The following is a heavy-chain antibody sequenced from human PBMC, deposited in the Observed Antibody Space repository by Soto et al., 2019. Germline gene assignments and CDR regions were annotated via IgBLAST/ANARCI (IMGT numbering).Heavy chain of an antibody. J-gene: IGHJ5*02. V-gene: IGHV4-38-2*01. CDR3: ARGQRFSDWFDP. D-gene: IGHD3-3*01. CDR2: IYSSGST. CDR1: GYSITNGYD. Sequence: SETLSVTCAVSGYSITNGYDWGWVRQPPGKGLEWIGSIYSSGSTNYNPSLKSRVTISLDTSMNHFSLRLSSVTAADTAVYYCARGQRFSDWFDPWGQGTLVTVSS.